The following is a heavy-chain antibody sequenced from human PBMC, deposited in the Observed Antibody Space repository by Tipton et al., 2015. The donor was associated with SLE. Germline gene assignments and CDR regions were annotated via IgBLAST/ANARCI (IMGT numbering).Heavy chain of an antibody. Sequence: TLSLTCTVSGGSISSGSYYWSWIRQPAGKGLEWIGHIYTSGSTNYNPSLKSRVTISVDTSKNQFSLKLSSVTAADTAVYYCARGPSTMIVVPYAFVIWGQGTMVTVSS. CDR1: GGSISSGSYY. D-gene: IGHD3-22*01. CDR3: ARGPSTMIVVPYAFVI. V-gene: IGHV4-61*09. CDR2: IYTSGST. J-gene: IGHJ3*02.